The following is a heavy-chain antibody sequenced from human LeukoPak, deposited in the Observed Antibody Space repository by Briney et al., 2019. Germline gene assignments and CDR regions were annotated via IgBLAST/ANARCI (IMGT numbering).Heavy chain of an antibody. CDR3: ARGYSSSWSNWFGP. J-gene: IGHJ5*02. D-gene: IGHD6-13*01. Sequence: GGSLRLSCAASGFAFSTYPMHWVRQAPGKGLEYVSAISHTGGSTYYANSVKGRFTISRDNSKNTLYLQMGSLRVEDMAVYYCARGYSSSWSNWFGPWGQGTLVTVSS. CDR2: ISHTGGST. CDR1: GFAFSTYP. V-gene: IGHV3-64*01.